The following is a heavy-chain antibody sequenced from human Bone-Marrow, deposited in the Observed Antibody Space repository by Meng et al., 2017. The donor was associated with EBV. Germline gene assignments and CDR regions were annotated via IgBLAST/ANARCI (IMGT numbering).Heavy chain of an antibody. CDR1: GGSFSGYY. CDR2: INHSGST. J-gene: IGHJ2*01. CDR3: ARSAKGYFGL. V-gene: IGHV4-34*01. Sequence: QGQLQQGGGGLLKPSETLSLTCAVYGGSFSGYYWSWIRQPPGKGLEWIGEINHSGSTNYSPSLKSRVTISVDTSKNQFSLKLSSVTAADTAVYYCARSAKGYFGLWGRGTLVTVSS.